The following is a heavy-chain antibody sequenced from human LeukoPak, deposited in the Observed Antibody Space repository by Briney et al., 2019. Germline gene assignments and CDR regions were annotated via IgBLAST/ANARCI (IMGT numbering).Heavy chain of an antibody. CDR3: AREVTNYYGSGRVLDY. CDR2: IYYSGNI. V-gene: IGHV4-31*03. CDR1: GGSISSGGYY. D-gene: IGHD3-10*01. Sequence: SQTLSLTCTVSGGSISSGGYYWSWIRQQPGKGLEWIGNIYYSGNIYYNPSLKSRITISVDTSKNQFSLRLTSATAADTAIYYCAREVTNYYGSGRVLDYWGQGTLVTVSS. J-gene: IGHJ4*02.